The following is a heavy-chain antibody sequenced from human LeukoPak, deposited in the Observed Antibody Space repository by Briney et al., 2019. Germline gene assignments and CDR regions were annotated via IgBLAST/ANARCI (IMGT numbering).Heavy chain of an antibody. CDR3: ARVLSYGSEYYFDY. CDR2: IIPIFGTA. CDR1: GSTFISYA. Sequence: GASVKVSCKASGSTFISYAISWVRQAPGQGLEWMGGIIPIFGTANYARKFQGRVTITADESTSTAYMELSSLRSEDTAVYYCARVLSYGSEYYFDYWGQGTLVTVSS. D-gene: IGHD5-18*01. J-gene: IGHJ4*02. V-gene: IGHV1-69*01.